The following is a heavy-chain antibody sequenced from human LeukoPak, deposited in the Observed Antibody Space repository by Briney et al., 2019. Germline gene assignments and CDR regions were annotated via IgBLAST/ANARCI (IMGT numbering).Heavy chain of an antibody. V-gene: IGHV1-18*01. J-gene: IGHJ6*03. D-gene: IGHD1-1*01. Sequence: ASVKVSRKASGYTFTSYGISWVRQAPGQGLEWMGWISAYNGNTNYAQKLQGRVTMTTDTSTSTAYMELRSLRSDDTAVYYCARDFTRLGPYYYYYYMDVWGKGTTVTVSS. CDR3: ARDFTRLGPYYYYYYMDV. CDR1: GYTFTSYG. CDR2: ISAYNGNT.